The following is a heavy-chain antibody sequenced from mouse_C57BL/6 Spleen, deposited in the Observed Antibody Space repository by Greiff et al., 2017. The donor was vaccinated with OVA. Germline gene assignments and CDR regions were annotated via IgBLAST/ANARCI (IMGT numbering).Heavy chain of an antibody. Sequence: QVQLQQPGAELVKPGASVKLSCKASGYTFTSYWMHWVKQRPGQGLEWIGMIHPNSGSTNYNEKFKSKATLTVDKSSSTAYMQLSSLTSEDSAVYYCARREDPLITTVVADAMDYWGQGTSVTVSS. D-gene: IGHD1-1*01. J-gene: IGHJ4*01. CDR1: GYTFTSYW. V-gene: IGHV1-64*01. CDR3: ARREDPLITTVVADAMDY. CDR2: IHPNSGST.